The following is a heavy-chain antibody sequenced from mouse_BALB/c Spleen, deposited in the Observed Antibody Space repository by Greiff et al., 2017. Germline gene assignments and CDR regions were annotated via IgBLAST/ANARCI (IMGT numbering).Heavy chain of an antibody. V-gene: IGHV1-14*01. Sequence: VQLQQSGPELVKPGASVKMSCTASGYTFTSYVMHWVKQKPGQGLEWIGYINPYNDGTKYNEKFKGKATLTSDKSSSTAYMELSSLTSEDSAVYDSARGDYGSFFDVWGAGTTVTVSA. J-gene: IGHJ1*01. CDR2: INPYNDGT. CDR3: ARGDYGSFFDV. CDR1: GYTFTSYV. D-gene: IGHD1-1*01.